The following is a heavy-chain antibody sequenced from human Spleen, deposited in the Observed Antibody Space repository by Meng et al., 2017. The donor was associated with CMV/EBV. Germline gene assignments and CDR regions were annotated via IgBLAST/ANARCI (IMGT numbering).Heavy chain of an antibody. V-gene: IGHV3-23*01. CDR3: AKDRITGTTGPRLFDY. Sequence: GGSLRLSCAASGFTFSSYAMSWVRQAPGKGLEWVSGISGSGSSTYYADSVKGRFTISRDNSKNTLYLQMNSLRAEDTAVYYCAKDRITGTTGPRLFDYWGQGTLVTVSS. D-gene: IGHD1-7*01. CDR1: GFTFSSYA. J-gene: IGHJ4*02. CDR2: ISGSGSST.